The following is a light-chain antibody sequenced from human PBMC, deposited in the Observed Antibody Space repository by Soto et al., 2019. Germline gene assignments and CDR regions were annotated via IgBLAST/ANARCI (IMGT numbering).Light chain of an antibody. CDR1: QSVSSN. CDR3: QQYNNCPPWT. J-gene: IGKJ1*01. Sequence: EIVMTQSPATLSVSPGERATLSCRASQSVSSNLAWYQQKPGQAPRLLIYGASTRATGIPARFSGSGSGTEFTLTISSQQSEDFAVYYCQQYNNCPPWTFGQGTNVEIK. CDR2: GAS. V-gene: IGKV3-15*01.